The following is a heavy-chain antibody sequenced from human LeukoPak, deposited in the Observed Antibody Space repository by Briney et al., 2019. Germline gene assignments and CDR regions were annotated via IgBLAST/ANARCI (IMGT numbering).Heavy chain of an antibody. Sequence: GESLQISCKGSGYSFTSYWIGWVRQMPGKGLEWMGIIYPGDSDTRYSPSFQGQVTISADKSISTAYLQWSSLKASDTAMYYCARQRCSSTSCYLSYYYGMDVWGQGTTVTVSS. V-gene: IGHV5-51*01. D-gene: IGHD2-2*01. CDR3: ARQRCSSTSCYLSYYYGMDV. CDR1: GYSFTSYW. J-gene: IGHJ6*02. CDR2: IYPGDSDT.